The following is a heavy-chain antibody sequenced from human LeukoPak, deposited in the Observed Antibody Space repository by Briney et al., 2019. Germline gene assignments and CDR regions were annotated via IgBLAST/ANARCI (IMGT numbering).Heavy chain of an antibody. CDR1: GFTFSSYG. CDR2: ISYDGSNK. CDR3: AKDHGGIAI. V-gene: IGHV3-30*18. J-gene: IGHJ3*02. Sequence: AGGSLRLSCAASGFTFSSYGMHWVRQAPGKGLEWVAVISYDGSNKYYADSVKGRFTISRDNSKNTLYLQMNSLRAEDTAVYYCAKDHGGIAIWGQGTMVTVS. D-gene: IGHD6-13*01.